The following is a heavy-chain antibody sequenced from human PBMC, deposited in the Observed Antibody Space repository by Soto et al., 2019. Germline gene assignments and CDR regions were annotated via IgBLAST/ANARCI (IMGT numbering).Heavy chain of an antibody. Sequence: PSQTLSITGIVAGGSESSASYYCSWIRQPPGKGLEWIGYVYYTGSTNYNPFLKCRVPRSVDTSKNQFSLKLTSVTAAETVMYYCRRAWVHFYFDYWGQRTLVTVCS. J-gene: IGHJ4*02. CDR3: RRAWVHFYFDY. CDR1: GGSESSASYY. V-gene: IGHV4-61*01. CDR2: VYYTGST. D-gene: IGHD1-26*01.